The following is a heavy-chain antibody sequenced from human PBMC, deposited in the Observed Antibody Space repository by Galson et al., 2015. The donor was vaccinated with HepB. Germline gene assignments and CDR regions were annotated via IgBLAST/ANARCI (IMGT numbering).Heavy chain of an antibody. CDR3: ARGLCAVMITFARRNWFDP. CDR1: GGSFSGYY. V-gene: IGHV4-34*01. D-gene: IGHD3-16*01. J-gene: IGHJ5*02. CDR2: INHSGST. Sequence: SETLSLTCAVYGGSFSGYYWSWIRQPPGKGLEWIGEINHSGSTNYNPSLKSRVTISVDTSKNQFSLKLSSVTAADTAVYYCARGLCAVMITFARRNWFDPWGQGTLVTVSS.